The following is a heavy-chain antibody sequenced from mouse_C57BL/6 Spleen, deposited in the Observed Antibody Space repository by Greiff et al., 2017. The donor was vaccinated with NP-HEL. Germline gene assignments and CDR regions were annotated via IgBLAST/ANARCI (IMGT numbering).Heavy chain of an antibody. J-gene: IGHJ2*01. CDR2: INPNNGGT. CDR1: GYTFTDYY. V-gene: IGHV1-26*01. Sequence: EVQLQQSGPELVKPGASVKISCKASGYTFTDYYMNWVKQSHGKSLEWIGDINPNNGGTSYNQKFKAKATLTVDKSSSTAYMELRSLTSEDSAVYYCATLYYGSSWDYWGQGTTLTVSS. CDR3: ATLYYGSSWDY. D-gene: IGHD1-1*01.